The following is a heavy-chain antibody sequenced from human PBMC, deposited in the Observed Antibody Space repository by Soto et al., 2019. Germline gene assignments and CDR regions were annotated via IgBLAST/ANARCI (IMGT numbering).Heavy chain of an antibody. V-gene: IGHV3-48*03. CDR3: ARDRVVGATTSYYYGMDV. D-gene: IGHD1-26*01. Sequence: GGSLRLSCAASGFTFSSYEMNWVRQAPGKGLEWVSYISSSGSTIYYADSVKGRFTISRDNAKNSLYLQMNSLRAEDTAVYYCARDRVVGATTSYYYGMDVWGRGTTVTVSS. J-gene: IGHJ6*02. CDR2: ISSSGSTI. CDR1: GFTFSSYE.